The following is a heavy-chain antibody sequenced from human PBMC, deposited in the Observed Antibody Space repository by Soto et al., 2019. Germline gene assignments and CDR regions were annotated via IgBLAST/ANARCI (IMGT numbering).Heavy chain of an antibody. CDR2: IRQDGSDK. Sequence: EVQLVESGGGLVQPGGSLRLSCAASGFTFSSYWMSWVRQAPGKGLEWVANIRQDGSDKYYVDSVKGRFTISRDNSKNSVSLQMNSLRAEDTAIYYCASPQQWLGQRGDFDYWGQGTLVTVSS. CDR3: ASPQQWLGQRGDFDY. D-gene: IGHD6-19*01. V-gene: IGHV3-7*05. CDR1: GFTFSSYW. J-gene: IGHJ4*02.